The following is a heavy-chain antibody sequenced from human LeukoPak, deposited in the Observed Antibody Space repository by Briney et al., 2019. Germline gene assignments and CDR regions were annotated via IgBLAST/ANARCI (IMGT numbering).Heavy chain of an antibody. J-gene: IGHJ6*02. Sequence: ASVKVSCKVSGYTLTELSMHWVRQAPGKGLEWMGGFDPEDGETIYAQKFQRRVTMTEDTSTDTAYMELSSLRSEDTAVYYCATLGIAVAGYYYYGMDVWGQGTTVTVSS. CDR2: FDPEDGET. V-gene: IGHV1-24*01. CDR3: ATLGIAVAGYYYYGMDV. D-gene: IGHD6-19*01. CDR1: GYTLTELS.